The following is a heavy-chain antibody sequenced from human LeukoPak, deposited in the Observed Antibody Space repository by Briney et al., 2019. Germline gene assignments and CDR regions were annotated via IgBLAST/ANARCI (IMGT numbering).Heavy chain of an antibody. CDR2: IYYSGST. J-gene: IGHJ6*02. CDR1: GGSISSYY. Sequence: SETLSLTCTVSGGSISSYYWSWIRQPPGRGLEWIGYIYYSGSTNYNPSLKSRVTISVDTSKNQFSLKLSSVTAADTAVYYCARFGVVTKYYYYGMDVWGQGTTVTVSS. D-gene: IGHD3-3*01. V-gene: IGHV4-59*08. CDR3: ARFGVVTKYYYYGMDV.